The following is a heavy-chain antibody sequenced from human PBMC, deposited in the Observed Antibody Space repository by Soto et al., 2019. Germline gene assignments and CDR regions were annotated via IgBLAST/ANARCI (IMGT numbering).Heavy chain of an antibody. CDR1: GGTFSSYA. CDR2: IIPIFGTA. CDR3: AREAAAGTGLFDY. J-gene: IGHJ4*02. D-gene: IGHD6-13*01. Sequence: QVQLVQSGAEVKKPGSSVKVSCKASGGTFSSYAISWVRQAPGQGLEWMGGIIPIFGTANYAQKFQGRVTVTADESTSSAQWELRSLRSEDTAVYYCAREAAAGTGLFDYWGQGTLVTVSS. V-gene: IGHV1-69*12.